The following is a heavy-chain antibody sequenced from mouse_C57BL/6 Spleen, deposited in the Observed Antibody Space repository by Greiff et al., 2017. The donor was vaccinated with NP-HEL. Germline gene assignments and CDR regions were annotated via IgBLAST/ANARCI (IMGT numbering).Heavy chain of an antibody. CDR1: GYTFTSYD. V-gene: IGHV1-85*01. D-gene: IGHD2-5*01. CDR2: IYPRDGST. CDR3: ARFPLYCSNYVWYFDV. J-gene: IGHJ1*03. Sequence: QVQLKQSGPELVKPGASVKLSCKASGYTFTSYDINWVKQRPGQGLEWIGWIYPRDGSTKYNEKFKGKATLTVDKSSSTAYLELHSLTSEDSAVYFCARFPLYCSNYVWYFDVWGTGTTVTVSS.